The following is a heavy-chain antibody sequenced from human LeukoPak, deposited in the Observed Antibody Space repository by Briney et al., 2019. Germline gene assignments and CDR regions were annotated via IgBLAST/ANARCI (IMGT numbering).Heavy chain of an antibody. CDR3: VRVVTTVSGWYHFDY. Sequence: QPGGSLRLSCAASGFTISDHHIDWVRQAPGKGLEWVGRSRTRSKPNSCTTEFAASFEGRFILSRDESKNTLHLQMSSLNLEDTAVYFCVRVVTTVSGWYHFDYWGQGTLVAVSS. J-gene: IGHJ4*02. CDR1: GFTISDHH. CDR2: TRSKPNSCTT. D-gene: IGHD6-13*01. V-gene: IGHV3-72*01.